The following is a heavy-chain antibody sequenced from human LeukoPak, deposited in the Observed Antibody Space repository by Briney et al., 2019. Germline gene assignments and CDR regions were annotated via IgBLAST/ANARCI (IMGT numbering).Heavy chain of an antibody. J-gene: IGHJ4*02. V-gene: IGHV3-23*01. D-gene: IGHD3-3*01. CDR1: GFTFTSYS. Sequence: PGGSLRLSCAASGFTFTSYSMNWVRQAPGKGLEWVSTISGGGGSTDYAAPVKGRFTISRDDSKNTLYLQMNSLKTEDTAVYYCTTELITIFGVADYWGQGTLVTVSS. CDR3: TTELITIFGVADY. CDR2: ISGGGGST.